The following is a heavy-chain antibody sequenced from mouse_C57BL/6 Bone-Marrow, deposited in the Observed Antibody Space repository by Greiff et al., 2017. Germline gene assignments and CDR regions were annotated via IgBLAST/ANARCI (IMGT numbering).Heavy chain of an antibody. V-gene: IGHV1-55*01. Sequence: QVQLKQPGAELVKPGASVKMSCKASGYTFTSYWITWVKQRPGQGLEWIGDIYPGSGSTNYNEKFKSKATLTVDTSSSTAYMQLSSLTSEDSAVYYCARKGYDTTVVDGYFDYWGQGTTLTVSS. CDR3: ARKGYDTTVVDGYFDY. CDR2: IYPGSGST. CDR1: GYTFTSYW. D-gene: IGHD1-1*01. J-gene: IGHJ2*01.